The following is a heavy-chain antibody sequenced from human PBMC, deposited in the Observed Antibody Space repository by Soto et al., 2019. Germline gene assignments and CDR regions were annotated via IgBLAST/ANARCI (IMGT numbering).Heavy chain of an antibody. Sequence: PGGSLRLSCAASGFTLSNYNMNWVRQTPGKGLEWVSSISSRSSYIYYSESLKGRFTISRDNAKNSLYLQMNSLRAEDTAVYYCARDNVPSDFLDSWGQGTLVTVSS. CDR2: ISSRSSYI. CDR1: GFTLSNYN. CDR3: ARDNVPSDFLDS. J-gene: IGHJ4*02. V-gene: IGHV3-21*01. D-gene: IGHD2-8*01.